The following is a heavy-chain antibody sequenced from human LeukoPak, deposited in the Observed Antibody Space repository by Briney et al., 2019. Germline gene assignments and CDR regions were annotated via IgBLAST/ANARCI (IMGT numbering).Heavy chain of an antibody. Sequence: GASVKVSCKASGYTFTTYHMHWVRQAPGQGLEWMGIINPSGGSTTYAQKFQGRLSMTRDTSTSTVYMELSSLRSEDTAMYYCARCLWFGELPPDYWGQGTLVTVSS. D-gene: IGHD3-10*01. J-gene: IGHJ4*02. CDR2: INPSGGST. CDR1: GYTFTTYH. CDR3: ARCLWFGELPPDY. V-gene: IGHV1-46*01.